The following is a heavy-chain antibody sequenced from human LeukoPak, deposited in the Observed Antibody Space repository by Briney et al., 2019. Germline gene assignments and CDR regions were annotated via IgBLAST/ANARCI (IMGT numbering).Heavy chain of an antibody. Sequence: GGSLRLSCAASGFTFSSYNMNWVRQAPGKGLEWASYISAGSSTIFYADSVKGRFTISRDNARDSLYLQMNSLRAEDTAVYYCTRGFRGLSWYFDYWGQGTLVTVSS. CDR2: ISAGSSTI. D-gene: IGHD3-10*01. CDR3: TRGFRGLSWYFDY. V-gene: IGHV3-48*01. J-gene: IGHJ4*02. CDR1: GFTFSSYN.